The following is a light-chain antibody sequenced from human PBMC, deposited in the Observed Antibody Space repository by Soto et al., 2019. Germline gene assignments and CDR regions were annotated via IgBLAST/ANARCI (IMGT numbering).Light chain of an antibody. CDR1: QNISSSN. J-gene: IGKJ1*01. V-gene: IGKV3-20*01. CDR2: DAS. CDR3: QQYGSSLPVT. Sequence: EIVLTQSPGTLSLSPGERATLSCRASQNISSSNLAWYQQKPGQAPRLLIYDASSRATGIPDRFSGSGSGTDLTLTISRLEPEDFAVYYCQQYGSSLPVTFGQGTKVEIK.